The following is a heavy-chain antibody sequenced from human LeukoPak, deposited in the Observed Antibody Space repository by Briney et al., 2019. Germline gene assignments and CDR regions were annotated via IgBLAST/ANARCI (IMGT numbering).Heavy chain of an antibody. V-gene: IGHV3-30*04. CDR1: GFTFSSYA. J-gene: IGHJ4*02. D-gene: IGHD5-12*01. CDR2: ISYDGSNK. CDR3: ASPIVATGKGVFDY. Sequence: GGSLRLSCAASGFTFSSYAMHWVRQAPGKGLEWVAVISYDGSNKYYADSVKGRFTISRDNSKNTLYLQMNSLRAEDTAVYYCASPIVATGKGVFDYWGQGTLVTVS.